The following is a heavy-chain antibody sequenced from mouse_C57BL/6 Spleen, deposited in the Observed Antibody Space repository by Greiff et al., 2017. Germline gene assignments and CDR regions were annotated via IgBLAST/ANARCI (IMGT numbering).Heavy chain of an antibody. CDR3: ARRGRGLPPFDY. V-gene: IGHV1-26*01. CDR1: GYTFTDYY. D-gene: IGHD2-4*01. J-gene: IGHJ2*01. Sequence: EVQLQQSGPELVKPGASVKISCKASGYTFTDYYMNWVKQSHGKSLEWIGDINPNNGGTSYNQKFKGKATLTVDKSSSTAYMELRSLTSEDSAVYYCARRGRGLPPFDYWGQGTTLTVSS. CDR2: INPNNGGT.